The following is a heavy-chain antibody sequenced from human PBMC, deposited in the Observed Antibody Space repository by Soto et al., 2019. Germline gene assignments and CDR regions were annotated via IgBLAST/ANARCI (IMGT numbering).Heavy chain of an antibody. D-gene: IGHD1-1*01. V-gene: IGHV3-74*01. CDR3: ARELQATKQVDAFDI. J-gene: IGHJ3*02. CDR1: GFPFGSYW. Sequence: GGSLRLSCAASGFPFGSYWMHWVRQVPGKGLVWVSRTSGDGIYRHYADSVRGRFTISRDNAKNTLYLQMNSLGAGDTAVYYCARELQATKQVDAFDIWGHGTTVTVSS. CDR2: TSGDGIYR.